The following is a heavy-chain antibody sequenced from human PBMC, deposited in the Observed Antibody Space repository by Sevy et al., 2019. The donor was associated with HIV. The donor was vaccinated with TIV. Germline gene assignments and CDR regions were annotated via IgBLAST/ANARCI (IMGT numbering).Heavy chain of an antibody. V-gene: IGHV4-4*07. J-gene: IGHJ4*02. CDR2: IYPSGIT. CDR3: ARGWCRSASCYYDY. Sequence: SETLSLTCTVSGGSISSYYWGWIRQPAGKGLEWIGRIYPSGITNYNPSLKSRVTMSVDTSKNQFSLNLSSVTAADTAVYYCARGWCRSASCYYDYWGQGTLVTVSS. D-gene: IGHD2-2*01. CDR1: GGSISSYY.